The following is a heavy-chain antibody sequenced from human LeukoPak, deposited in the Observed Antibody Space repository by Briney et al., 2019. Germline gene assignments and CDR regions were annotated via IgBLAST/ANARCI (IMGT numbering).Heavy chain of an antibody. Sequence: GGSLRLSCTASELIFTNYAMTWVRQAPGKGLEWVSSISSSSSYIYYADSVKGRFTISRDNAKNSLYLQMNSLRAEDTAVYYCARDSGNYLDAFDIWGQGTMVTVSS. CDR3: ARDSGNYLDAFDI. CDR2: ISSSSSYI. D-gene: IGHD1-7*01. V-gene: IGHV3-21*01. J-gene: IGHJ3*02. CDR1: ELIFTNYA.